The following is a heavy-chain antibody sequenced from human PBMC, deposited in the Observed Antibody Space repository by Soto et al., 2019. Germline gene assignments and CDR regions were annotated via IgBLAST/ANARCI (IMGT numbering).Heavy chain of an antibody. V-gene: IGHV5-51*01. CDR2: IYPGDSDT. CDR1: GYSFTSYW. J-gene: IGHJ6*02. D-gene: IGHD2-2*01. Sequence: GESLKISCKGSGYSFTSYWIGWVRQMPGKGLEWMGIIYPGDSDTRYSPSFQGQVTISADKSISTAYLQWSSLKASDTAMYYCARGYCSSTSCYEGYYYYGMDVWGQGTTVTVSS. CDR3: ARGYCSSTSCYEGYYYYGMDV.